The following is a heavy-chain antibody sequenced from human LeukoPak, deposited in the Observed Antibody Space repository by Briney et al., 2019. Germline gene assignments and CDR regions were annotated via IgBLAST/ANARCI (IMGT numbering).Heavy chain of an antibody. D-gene: IGHD3-10*01. V-gene: IGHV4-30-4*01. Sequence: SETLSLTCTVSGGSISSGDYYWSWIRQPPGKGLEWIGYIYYSGSTCYNPSLKSRVTISVDTSKDQFSLKLSSVTAADTAVYYCARGRAPDYWGQGTLVTVSS. CDR3: ARGRAPDY. J-gene: IGHJ4*02. CDR1: GGSISSGDYY. CDR2: IYYSGST.